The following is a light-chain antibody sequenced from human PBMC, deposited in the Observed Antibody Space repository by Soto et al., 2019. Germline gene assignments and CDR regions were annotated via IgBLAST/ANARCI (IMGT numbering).Light chain of an antibody. J-gene: IGKJ1*01. CDR3: QQYNNWPPWT. Sequence: EVLMTQSPSTLSVSPWERATLSCRSSQSVSSNLAWYQQKPGQAPRLLIYGASTRATGIPARFSGSGSGTEFTLTISSLQSEDFAVYYCQQYNNWPPWTFGQGTKVDI. CDR1: QSVSSN. V-gene: IGKV3-15*01. CDR2: GAS.